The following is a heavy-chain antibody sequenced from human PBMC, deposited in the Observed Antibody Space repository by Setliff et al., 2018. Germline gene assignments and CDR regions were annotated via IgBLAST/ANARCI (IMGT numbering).Heavy chain of an antibody. Sequence: SETLSLTCTVSGYSITSGYYWGWIRQPAGEALEWIGRVYPSGSTNYNPSLESRVTMSIDASRNQFSLLLRSVTAADSAVYYCRLWSHDYHNDYWGQGTVVTVSS. D-gene: IGHD3-16*01. V-gene: IGHV4-38-2*02. CDR3: RLWSHDYHNDY. CDR1: GYSITSGYY. J-gene: IGHJ4*02. CDR2: VYPSGST.